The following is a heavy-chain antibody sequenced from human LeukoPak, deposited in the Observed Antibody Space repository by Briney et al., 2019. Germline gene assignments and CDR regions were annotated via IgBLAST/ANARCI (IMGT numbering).Heavy chain of an antibody. CDR2: IYYSGST. CDR3: ARDAGDDYYY. V-gene: IGHV4-59*01. Sequence: SETLSLTCTVSGGSISSYYWSWIRQPPGKGLEWIGYIYYSGSTNYNPSLKSRVTISVDTSKNQFSLKLSSVTAADTAVYYCARDAGDDYYYWGQGTLVTVSS. CDR1: GGSISSYY. J-gene: IGHJ4*02. D-gene: IGHD5-24*01.